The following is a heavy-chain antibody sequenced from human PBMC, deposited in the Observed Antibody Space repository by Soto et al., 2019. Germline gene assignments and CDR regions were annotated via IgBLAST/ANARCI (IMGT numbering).Heavy chain of an antibody. CDR3: ARDYPQTYGMDV. CDR1: GFTFSSYG. V-gene: IGHV3-33*01. J-gene: IGHJ6*02. CDR2: IWYDGSNK. D-gene: IGHD3-16*02. Sequence: QVQLVESGGGVVQPGRSLRLSCAASGFTFSSYGMHWVRQAPGKGLEWVAGIWYDGSNKYYADSVKGRFTISRDNSKNTLYLQMNSLRAEDTAVYYCARDYPQTYGMDVWGQGTTVTVSS.